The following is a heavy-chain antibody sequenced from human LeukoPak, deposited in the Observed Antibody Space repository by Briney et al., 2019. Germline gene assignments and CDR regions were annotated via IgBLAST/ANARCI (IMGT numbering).Heavy chain of an antibody. CDR2: INSDGSST. CDR1: GFTFSSYW. Sequence: GGSLRLSCAASGFTFSSYWMHWVRQAPGKGLVWVSRINSDGSSTSYADSVKGRFTISRDNAKNTLYLQMNSLRAEDTAVYYCASLRFLEWLDYWGQGTLVTVSS. D-gene: IGHD3-3*01. CDR3: ASLRFLEWLDY. J-gene: IGHJ4*02. V-gene: IGHV3-74*01.